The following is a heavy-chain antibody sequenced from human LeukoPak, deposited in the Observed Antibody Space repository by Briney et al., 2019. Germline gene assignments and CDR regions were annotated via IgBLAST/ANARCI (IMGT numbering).Heavy chain of an antibody. D-gene: IGHD5-18*01. Sequence: PGGSLRLSCAASGFSLSDHYMHWVRQAPGKGLEWVSYISGSSTSIYHADSVKGRFTISRDNAKNSLYLQMNSLRAEDTAVYYCARDVGYRSWFDPWGQGTLVIVSS. V-gene: IGHV3-69-1*01. CDR2: ISGSSTSI. CDR3: ARDVGYRSWFDP. CDR1: GFSLSDHY. J-gene: IGHJ5*02.